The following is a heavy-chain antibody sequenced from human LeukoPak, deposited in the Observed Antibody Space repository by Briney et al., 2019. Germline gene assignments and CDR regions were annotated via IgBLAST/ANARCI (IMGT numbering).Heavy chain of an antibody. CDR3: ARSSGYYSNSDY. CDR2: IIPIFGTA. J-gene: IGHJ4*02. CDR1: GGTFSSYA. D-gene: IGHD3-22*01. V-gene: IGHV1-69*13. Sequence: RASVKVSCKASGGTFSSYAISWLRQAPGQGLEWMGGIIPIFGTANYAQKFQGRVTITADESTSTAYMELSSLRSEDTAVYYCARSSGYYSNSDYWGQGTLVTVSS.